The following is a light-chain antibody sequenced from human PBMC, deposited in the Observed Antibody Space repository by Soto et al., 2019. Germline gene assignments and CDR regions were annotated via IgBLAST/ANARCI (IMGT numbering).Light chain of an antibody. CDR3: CSYRSSSTLYV. V-gene: IGLV2-11*01. J-gene: IGLJ1*01. CDR1: SSDVGAYNF. CDR2: DVS. Sequence: QSVLTQPPSVSGSPGQSVTISCTGTSSDVGAYNFVSWYQQYPGKAPKLIIFDVSARPSGVPDRFSGSKSGNTASLTISGLQADDEADYYCCSYRSSSTLYVFGTGTKVTVL.